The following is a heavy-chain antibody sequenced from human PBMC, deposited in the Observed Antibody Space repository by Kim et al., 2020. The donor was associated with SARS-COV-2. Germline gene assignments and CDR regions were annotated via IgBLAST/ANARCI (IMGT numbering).Heavy chain of an antibody. Sequence: ASVKVSCKASGYTFTSYGISWVRQAPGQGLEWMGWISAYNGNTNYAQKLQGRVTMTTDTSTSTAYMELRSLRSDDTAVYYCARDSPIMLREWLLPPLDAFDIWGQGTMVTVSS. CDR1: GYTFTSYG. J-gene: IGHJ3*02. D-gene: IGHD3-22*01. CDR3: ARDSPIMLREWLLPPLDAFDI. V-gene: IGHV1-18*01. CDR2: ISAYNGNT.